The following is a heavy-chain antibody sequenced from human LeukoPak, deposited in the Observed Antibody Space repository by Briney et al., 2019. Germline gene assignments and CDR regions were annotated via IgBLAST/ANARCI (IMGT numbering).Heavy chain of an antibody. Sequence: GASVKVSCKASGYTFTGYYMHWVRQAPGQGLEWMGWINPNSGGTNYAQKFQGRVTMTRDTSISTAYMELSRLRSDDTAVYYCARGADSGSYWSTTFNWFDPWGQGTLVTVSS. J-gene: IGHJ5*02. CDR1: GYTFTGYY. CDR2: INPNSGGT. V-gene: IGHV1-2*02. CDR3: ARGADSGSYWSTTFNWFDP. D-gene: IGHD1-26*01.